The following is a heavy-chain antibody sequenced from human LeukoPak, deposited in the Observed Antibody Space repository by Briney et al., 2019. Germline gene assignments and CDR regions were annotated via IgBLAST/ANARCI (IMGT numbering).Heavy chain of an antibody. J-gene: IGHJ4*02. Sequence: GGSLRLACAASGFTFSTYWMSWARQAPGKGLEWVANIKQDGSETYYVDSVRGRFTISRDNAKNSLFVQMNSLRAEDTAVYYCARVATVSTYLFDFWGQGTLVTVSS. CDR1: GFTFSTYW. D-gene: IGHD5/OR15-5a*01. CDR2: IKQDGSET. V-gene: IGHV3-7*05. CDR3: ARVATVSTYLFDF.